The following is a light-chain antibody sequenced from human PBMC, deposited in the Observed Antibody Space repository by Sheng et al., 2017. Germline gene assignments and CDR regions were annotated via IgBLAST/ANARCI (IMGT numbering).Light chain of an antibody. CDR2: QDS. CDR3: QAWDSSTHYV. CDR1: KLGDKY. V-gene: IGLV3-1*01. Sequence: SYELTQPPSVSVSPGQTAXITCSGDKLGDKYACWYQQKPGQSPVLVIYQDSKRPSGIPERFSGSNSGNTATLTISGTQAMDEADYYCQAWDSSTHYVFGTGTKVTVL. J-gene: IGLJ1*01.